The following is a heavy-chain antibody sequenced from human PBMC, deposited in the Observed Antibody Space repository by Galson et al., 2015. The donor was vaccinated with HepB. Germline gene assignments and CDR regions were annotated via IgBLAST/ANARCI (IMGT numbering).Heavy chain of an antibody. J-gene: IGHJ4*02. CDR1: GFTFSSYA. V-gene: IGHV3-23*01. CDR2: ISGSDTTT. CDR3: ARDSHRAATISPHDY. Sequence: SLRLSCAVSGFTFSSYAMSWVRQAPGKGLEWVSAISGSDTTTYYSDSVKGRFTISRDNSKNTLYLQMNSLRAADTAVYYCARDSHRAATISPHDYWGQGSLVTVSS. D-gene: IGHD5-12*01.